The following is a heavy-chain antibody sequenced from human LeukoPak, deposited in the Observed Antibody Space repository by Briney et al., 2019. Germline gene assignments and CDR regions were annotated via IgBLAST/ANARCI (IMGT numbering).Heavy chain of an antibody. CDR1: GFTFSSYA. CDR2: ISGSGGST. V-gene: IGHV3-23*01. J-gene: IGHJ4*02. D-gene: IGHD2-2*02. Sequence: GGSLRLSCAASGFTFSSYAMSWVRQAPGKGLEWASAISGSGGSTYYADSVKGRFTISRDNSKNTLYLQMNSLRAEDTAVYYCAKGRYQLLYFGFADYWGQGTLVTVSS. CDR3: AKGRYQLLYFGFADY.